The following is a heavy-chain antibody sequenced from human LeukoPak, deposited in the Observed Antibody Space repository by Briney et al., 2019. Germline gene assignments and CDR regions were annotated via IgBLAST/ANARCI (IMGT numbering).Heavy chain of an antibody. CDR1: GFTFSSYA. V-gene: IGHV3-30-3*01. D-gene: IGHD5-18*01. Sequence: PGGSLRLSCAASGFTFSSYAMHWVRQAPGKGLEWVAVISYDGSNKYYADSVKGRFTISRDNSKNTLYLQMNSLRAEDTAVYYCARDAVDTAMVNAFDIWGQGTMVTVSS. CDR3: ARDAVDTAMVNAFDI. CDR2: ISYDGSNK. J-gene: IGHJ3*02.